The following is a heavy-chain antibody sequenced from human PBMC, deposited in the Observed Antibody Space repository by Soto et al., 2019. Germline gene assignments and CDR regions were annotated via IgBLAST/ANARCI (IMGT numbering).Heavy chain of an antibody. CDR2: IYYSGST. Sequence: QVQLQESGPGLVKPSQTLSLTCTVSGGSISSGGYYWSWIRQHPGKGLEWIGYIYYSGSTYYNPSLNSRVTISVDTSKNQFSLKLSSVTAADTAVYYCARDGRGDTAMVSVWGQGTLVTVSS. V-gene: IGHV4-31*03. CDR1: GGSISSGGYY. CDR3: ARDGRGDTAMVSV. J-gene: IGHJ4*02. D-gene: IGHD5-18*01.